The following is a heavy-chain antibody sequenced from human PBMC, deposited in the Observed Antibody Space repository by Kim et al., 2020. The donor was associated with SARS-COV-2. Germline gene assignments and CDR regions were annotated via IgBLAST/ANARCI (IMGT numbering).Heavy chain of an antibody. V-gene: IGHV4-31*02. D-gene: IGHD3-22*01. Sequence: RVTISVDTSKNQFSLKLSSVTAADTAVYYCAREDYYDSSGYQGGIGKFDYWGQGTLVTVSS. CDR3: AREDYYDSSGYQGGIGKFDY. J-gene: IGHJ4*02.